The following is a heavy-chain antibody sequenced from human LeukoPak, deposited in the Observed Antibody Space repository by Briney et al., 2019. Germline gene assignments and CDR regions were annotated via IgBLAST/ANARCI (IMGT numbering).Heavy chain of an antibody. V-gene: IGHV1-8*01. CDR1: GYTFTSYD. J-gene: IGHJ6*02. D-gene: IGHD1-26*01. CDR2: MNPNSGNT. Sequence: GASVKVSCKASGYTFTSYDINWVRQATGQGLEWMGWMNPNSGNTGYAQKFQGRVTMTRNTSISTAYMELSSLRSEDTAVYYCARGSFSGASLEYYYYGMDAWGQGTTVTVSS. CDR3: ARGSFSGASLEYYYYGMDA.